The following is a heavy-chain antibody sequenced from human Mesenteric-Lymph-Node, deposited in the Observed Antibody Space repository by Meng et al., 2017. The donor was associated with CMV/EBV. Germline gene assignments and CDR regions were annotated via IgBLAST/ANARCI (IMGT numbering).Heavy chain of an antibody. CDR2: IHYSVNGSP. CDR3: ARDRAAAGSGYGMDV. V-gene: IGHV4-59*13. D-gene: IGHD6-13*01. Sequence: SETLSLTCTVSGGSISRYYWSWIRQPPGKGLEWIGFIHYSVNGSPKYNPSLKTGVTISGDTSKNQISLRLSSVTAADTAVYYCARDRAAAGSGYGMDVWGQGTTVTVSS. J-gene: IGHJ6*02. CDR1: GGSISRYY.